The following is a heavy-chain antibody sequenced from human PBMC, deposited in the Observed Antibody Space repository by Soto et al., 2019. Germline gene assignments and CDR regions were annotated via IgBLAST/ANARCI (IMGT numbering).Heavy chain of an antibody. CDR2: ISAYNGNT. J-gene: IGHJ3*02. CDR1: GYTFTSYG. CDR3: ARGSITMVRGVIVAFDI. D-gene: IGHD3-10*01. V-gene: IGHV1-18*01. Sequence: QVQLVQSGAEMKKPGASVKVSCKASGYTFTSYGISWVRQAPGQGLEWMGWISAYNGNTNYAQKLQGRVTMTTDTSTSTAYMELRSLRSDDTAVYYCARGSITMVRGVIVAFDIWGQGTMVTVSS.